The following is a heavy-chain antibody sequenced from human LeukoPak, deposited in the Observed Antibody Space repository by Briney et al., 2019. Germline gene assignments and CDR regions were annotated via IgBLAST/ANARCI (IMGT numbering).Heavy chain of an antibody. CDR1: GFTFSSYA. CDR3: AKNPERYTTTSWFDP. CDR2: ISGSGGST. V-gene: IGHV3-23*01. J-gene: IGHJ5*02. Sequence: PGGSLRLSCAASGFTFSSYAMSWVRQAPGKGLEWVSAISGSGGSTYYADSVKGRFTISRDNSKNTLYLQMNSLRAEDTAVYYCAKNPERYTTTSWFDPWGQGTLVTVSS. D-gene: IGHD1-14*01.